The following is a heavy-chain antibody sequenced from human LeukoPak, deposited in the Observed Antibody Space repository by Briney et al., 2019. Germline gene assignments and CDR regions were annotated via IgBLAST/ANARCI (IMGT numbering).Heavy chain of an antibody. Sequence: PSETLSLTCAVSGDSIISSHWWSWVRQPPGKGLEWIGEIYHSGSTNHNPSLKSRVTISIDKSRNQFSLNLNSVTAADTAVYYCASARWDCWGQGTLVTVSS. CDR3: ASARWDC. D-gene: IGHD5-24*01. CDR1: GDSIISSHW. V-gene: IGHV4-4*02. CDR2: IYHSGST. J-gene: IGHJ4*02.